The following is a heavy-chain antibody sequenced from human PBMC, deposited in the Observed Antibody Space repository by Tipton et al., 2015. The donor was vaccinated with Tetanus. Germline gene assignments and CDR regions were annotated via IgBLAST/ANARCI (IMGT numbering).Heavy chain of an antibody. CDR2: IWYDGSNK. Sequence: SLRLSCAASGFTFSSYGMYWVRQAPGKGLEWVAVIWYDGSNKYYADSVKGRFTISRDNSKNTLYLQMNSLRAEDTAVYYCATDSSSGSRGWFDPWGQGTLVTVSS. J-gene: IGHJ5*02. CDR3: ATDSSSGSRGWFDP. V-gene: IGHV3-33*01. D-gene: IGHD6-13*01. CDR1: GFTFSSYG.